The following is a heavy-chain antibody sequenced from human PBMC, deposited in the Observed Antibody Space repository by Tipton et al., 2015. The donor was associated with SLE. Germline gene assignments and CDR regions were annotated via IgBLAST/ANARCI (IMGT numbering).Heavy chain of an antibody. Sequence: TLSLTCAVYGGSFSGYSWSWIRQPPGKGLEWIGEINHSGSTNYNPSLKSRVTISVDTSKNQFSLKLSSVTAADTAVYYCARGQLLWFGEFRWFDPWGQGTLVTVSS. CDR2: INHSGST. J-gene: IGHJ5*02. V-gene: IGHV4-34*01. CDR1: GGSFSGYS. CDR3: ARGQLLWFGEFRWFDP. D-gene: IGHD3-10*01.